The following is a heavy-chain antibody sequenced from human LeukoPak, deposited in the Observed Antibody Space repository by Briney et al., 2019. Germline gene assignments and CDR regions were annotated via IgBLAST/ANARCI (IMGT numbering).Heavy chain of an antibody. CDR1: GFTFSSYA. V-gene: IGHV3-23*01. D-gene: IGHD3-16*02. CDR2: ITGGGSST. CDR3: AKDHDYVWGSYHDHYYFDY. Sequence: GGSLRLSCAASGFTFSSYAMSWVRQAPGKGLEWVSAITGGGSSTYYADSVKGRFTISRDNSKNTLYLQMSSLRAEDTAVYYCAKDHDYVWGSYHDHYYFDYWGQGTLVTVSS. J-gene: IGHJ4*02.